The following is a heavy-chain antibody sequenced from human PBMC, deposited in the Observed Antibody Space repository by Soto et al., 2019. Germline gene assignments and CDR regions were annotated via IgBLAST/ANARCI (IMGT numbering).Heavy chain of an antibody. CDR2: ISAYNGNT. CDR3: ARDPLGYCSSTSCYVFRWFDP. Sequence: GASVKVSCKASGYSFTSYGISWVRQAPGQGLEWMGWISAYNGNTNYAQKLQGRVTMTTDTSTSTAYMELRSLRSDDTAVYYCARDPLGYCSSTSCYVFRWFDPWGQGTLVTSPQ. CDR1: GYSFTSYG. J-gene: IGHJ5*02. V-gene: IGHV1-18*01. D-gene: IGHD2-2*01.